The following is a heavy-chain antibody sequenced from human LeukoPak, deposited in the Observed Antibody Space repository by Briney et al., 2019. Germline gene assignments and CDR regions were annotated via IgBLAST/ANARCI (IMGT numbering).Heavy chain of an antibody. D-gene: IGHD3-3*01. V-gene: IGHV1-18*01. Sequence: ASVKVSCKASGYTFTSYGINWVRQAPGQGLEWMGWISAYNGNTNYAQKLQGRVTMTTDTSTSTAYMELRSLRSDDTAVYYCARAVRITIFGVVATGGNWFDPWGQGTLVTVSS. J-gene: IGHJ5*02. CDR3: ARAVRITIFGVVATGGNWFDP. CDR2: ISAYNGNT. CDR1: GYTFTSYG.